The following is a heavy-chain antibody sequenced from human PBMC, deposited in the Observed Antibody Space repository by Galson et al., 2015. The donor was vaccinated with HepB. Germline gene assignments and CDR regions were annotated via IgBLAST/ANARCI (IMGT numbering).Heavy chain of an antibody. D-gene: IGHD6-19*01. CDR1: GFPFSRNW. V-gene: IGHV3-7*01. Sequence: SLRLSCAASGFPFSRNWLTWVRQAPGKGLEWVATMKQDGSGKFYVDSVKGRFTISRDNAKNSLYLQMNSLRAEDTAVYYCARESGGTVAGRGNWFDPWGQGTLVTVSS. CDR2: MKQDGSGK. CDR3: ARESGGTVAGRGNWFDP. J-gene: IGHJ5*02.